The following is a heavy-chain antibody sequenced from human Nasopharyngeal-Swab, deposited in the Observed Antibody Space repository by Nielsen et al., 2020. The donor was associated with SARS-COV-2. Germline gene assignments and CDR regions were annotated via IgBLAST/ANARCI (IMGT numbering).Heavy chain of an antibody. CDR1: GYTFTDYY. D-gene: IGHD2-15*01. V-gene: IGHV1-2*02. CDR3: AKDLLRYCSGGSCNTDYYGMDV. CDR2: INPNRGAT. Sequence: ASVKVSCKASGYTFTDYYMHWVRQAPGQGLEWMGWINPNRGATDYAQKFQGRVTMTRDTSISTAYMELSSLGPDDAAIYYCAKDLLRYCSGGSCNTDYYGMDVWGQGTTVTVSS. J-gene: IGHJ6*02.